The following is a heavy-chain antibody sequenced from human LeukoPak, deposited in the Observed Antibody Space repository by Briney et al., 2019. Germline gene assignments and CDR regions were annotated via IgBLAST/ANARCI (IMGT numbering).Heavy chain of an antibody. CDR2: IYPGDSDT. CDR3: ARLGQPKKRSGYYFAATVGYFQH. V-gene: IGHV5-51*01. D-gene: IGHD3-22*01. Sequence: GESLKISCKGSGYSFTSYWIGWVRQMPGKGLEWMGIIYPGDSDTRYSPSFQGQVTISADKSISTAYLQWSSLKASDTAMYYCARLGQPKKRSGYYFAATVGYFQHWGQGTLVTVSS. CDR1: GYSFTSYW. J-gene: IGHJ1*01.